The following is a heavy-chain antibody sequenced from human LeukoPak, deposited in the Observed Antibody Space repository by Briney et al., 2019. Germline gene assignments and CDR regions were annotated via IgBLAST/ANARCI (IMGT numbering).Heavy chain of an antibody. V-gene: IGHV4-4*07. D-gene: IGHD6-13*01. Sequence: SETLSLTCTVSGGSISSYYWSWVRQPAGKGLEWVGRIYSSGSTNYNASLKRGGTMSVDTSKNQFSLKLSSVTAADTAVYYCARASYSSSWYDYWGQGTLVTVSS. CDR2: IYSSGST. J-gene: IGHJ4*02. CDR3: ARASYSSSWYDY. CDR1: GGSISSYY.